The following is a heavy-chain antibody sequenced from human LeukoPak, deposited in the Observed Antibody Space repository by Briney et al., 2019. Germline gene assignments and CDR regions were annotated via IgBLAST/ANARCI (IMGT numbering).Heavy chain of an antibody. V-gene: IGHV3-74*01. CDR1: RFTLSSYW. D-gene: IGHD3-3*01. CDR2: IKSDGSNT. Sequence: GGSLRLSCAASRFTLSSYWMHWVRQAPGKGLVWVSRIKSDGSNTNYADSVKGRFTISRDNAKNTLHLQMNSLRAEDTAVYYCARGGYYGSGRYYFDSWGQGTLVTVSS. CDR3: ARGGYYGSGRYYFDS. J-gene: IGHJ4*02.